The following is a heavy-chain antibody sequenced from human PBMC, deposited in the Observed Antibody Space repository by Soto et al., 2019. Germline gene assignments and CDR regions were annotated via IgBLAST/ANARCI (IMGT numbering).Heavy chain of an antibody. CDR3: TRSGDYDYIWGSYRYPDHDAFDI. Sequence: GGSLRLSCTASGFTFGDYAMSWFRQAPGKGLEWVGFIRSKAYGGTTEYAASVKGRFTISRDDSKSIAYLQMNSLKTEDTAVYYCTRSGDYDYIWGSYRYPDHDAFDIWGQGTMVTVSS. D-gene: IGHD3-16*02. CDR2: IRSKAYGGTT. CDR1: GFTFGDYA. V-gene: IGHV3-49*03. J-gene: IGHJ3*02.